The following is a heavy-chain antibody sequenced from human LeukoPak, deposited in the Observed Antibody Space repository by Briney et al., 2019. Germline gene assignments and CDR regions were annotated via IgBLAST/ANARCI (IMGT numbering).Heavy chain of an antibody. J-gene: IGHJ5*02. V-gene: IGHV1-18*01. CDR3: ARDGFDYSISNWFDP. CDR1: GYTFTSYG. CDR2: ISAYNGNT. Sequence: ASVKVSCKASGYTFTSYGISWVRHAPGQGLEWMGWISAYNGNTNYAQKLQGRVTMTTDTSTSTAYMELRSLRSDDTAVYYCARDGFDYSISNWFDPWGQGTLVTVSS. D-gene: IGHD4-11*01.